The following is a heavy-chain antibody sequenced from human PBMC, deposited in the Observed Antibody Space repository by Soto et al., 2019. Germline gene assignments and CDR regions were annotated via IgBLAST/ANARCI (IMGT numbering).Heavy chain of an antibody. V-gene: IGHV1-18*01. Sequence: PRPSVKVSCKASGYNFNIYGINWVRQAPGQGLELMGWISAYDGKTTYAEKFQGRVTMTTDASTSTAYMELRSLRSDDTAVYYCARDPHEYWTSYWFDPWGQGTLVTVSS. CDR2: ISAYDGKT. D-gene: IGHD3-3*01. CDR3: ARDPHEYWTSYWFDP. J-gene: IGHJ5*02. CDR1: GYNFNIYG.